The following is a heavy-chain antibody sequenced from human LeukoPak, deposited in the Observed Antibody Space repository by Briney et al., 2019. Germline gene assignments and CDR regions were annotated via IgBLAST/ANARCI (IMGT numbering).Heavy chain of an antibody. D-gene: IGHD6-6*01. CDR3: ARRGGSSSRRSPIDY. V-gene: IGHV3-7*01. J-gene: IGHJ4*02. Sequence: GGSLRLSCTASGFTFSDYWMTWVRQAPGKGPEWLANIKQDGSQRYYVDPVRGRFTIARDNAKNSLFLQMNGLRAEDTAVYYCARRGGSSSRRSPIDYWGQGTLVTVSS. CDR2: IKQDGSQR. CDR1: GFTFSDYW.